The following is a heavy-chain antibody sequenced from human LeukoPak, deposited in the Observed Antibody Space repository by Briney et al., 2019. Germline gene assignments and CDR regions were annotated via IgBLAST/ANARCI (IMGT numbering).Heavy chain of an antibody. CDR3: ARGSLGDGSLLIDY. CDR1: GFTFSRYW. V-gene: IGHV3-74*01. J-gene: IGHJ4*02. Sequence: AGGSLRLSCAASGFTFSRYWMHWVRQAPGKGLVWVSRINSDGSDITYADSVRGRFTISRDNAKNTVCLQMNSLRAEDTAVYYCARGSLGDGSLLIDYWGQGTLVTVSS. D-gene: IGHD1-26*01. CDR2: INSDGSDI.